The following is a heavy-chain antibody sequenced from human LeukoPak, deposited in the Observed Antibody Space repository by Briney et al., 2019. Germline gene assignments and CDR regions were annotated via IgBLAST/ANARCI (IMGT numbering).Heavy chain of an antibody. CDR1: GGYFRGYY. CDR2: INHSGRT. D-gene: IGHD6-13*01. Sequence: SGPLSLPFAVYGGYFRGYYWRWIRPPPGKGVGGIGGINHSGRTKYNPALKRRGTIIVDTDKNQFSLKLSSVTAADTALYYCARGSSSSWFFSTRPGVRYFDLWGRGTLVTVSS. J-gene: IGHJ2*01. V-gene: IGHV4-34*01. CDR3: ARGSSSSWFFSTRPGVRYFDL.